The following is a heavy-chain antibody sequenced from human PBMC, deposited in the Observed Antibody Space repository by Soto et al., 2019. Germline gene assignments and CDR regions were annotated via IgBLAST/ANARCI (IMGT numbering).Heavy chain of an antibody. J-gene: IGHJ5*02. Sequence: SETLSLTCTVSGASISVHSYYWTWIRQPPGKGLEWIGSSYYSGTTYFNPSLKSRATISVDTSKNQFPLRLTSVTAADTAFYYCTRRYNWNPPFDPWAQGTLVTVSS. D-gene: IGHD1-20*01. CDR3: TRRYNWNPPFDP. CDR1: GASISVHSYY. V-gene: IGHV4-39*01. CDR2: SYYSGTT.